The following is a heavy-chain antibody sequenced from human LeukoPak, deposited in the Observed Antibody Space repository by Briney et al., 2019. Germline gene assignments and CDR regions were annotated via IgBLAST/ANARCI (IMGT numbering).Heavy chain of an antibody. CDR1: GGAFSDYA. V-gene: IGHV1-69*13. CDR2: IIPMFGTT. D-gene: IGHD1-7*01. Sequence: ASVKVSCKASGGAFSDYAVSWVRQAPGQGLQWMGGIIPMFGTTNYAQKFRGRTTITADESTSTAYMELSSLRSEDTAVYYCARDGLTDTTDRYFDYWGQGTLVTVSS. CDR3: ARDGLTDTTDRYFDY. J-gene: IGHJ4*02.